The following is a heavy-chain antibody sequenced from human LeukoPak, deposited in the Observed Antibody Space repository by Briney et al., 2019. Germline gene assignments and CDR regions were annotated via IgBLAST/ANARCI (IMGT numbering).Heavy chain of an antibody. CDR2: ISSSSSYI. D-gene: IGHD3-3*01. CDR1: GFTFSSYS. Sequence: PGGSLRLSCAASGFTFSSYSMNWVRQAPGKGLEWVSSISSSSSYIYYADSVKGRFTISRDNAKNSLYLQMNSLRAEDTAVYYCARVRDKITIFGVVNSGFDYWGQGTLVTVSS. J-gene: IGHJ4*02. CDR3: ARVRDKITIFGVVNSGFDY. V-gene: IGHV3-21*01.